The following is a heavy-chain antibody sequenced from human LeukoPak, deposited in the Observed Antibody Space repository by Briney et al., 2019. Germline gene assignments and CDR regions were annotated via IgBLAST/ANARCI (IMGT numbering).Heavy chain of an antibody. CDR1: GFTFSSYA. J-gene: IGHJ4*02. CDR2: ISYDGSNK. V-gene: IGHV3-30*04. CDR3: ARDPRPLRYFPEAFDY. D-gene: IGHD3-9*01. Sequence: PGGSLRLSCAASGFTFSSYAMHWVRQAPGKGLEWVAVISYDGSNKYYADSVKGRFTISRDNSKNTLYLQMNSLSAEDTAVYYCARDPRPLRYFPEAFDYWGQGTLVTVSS.